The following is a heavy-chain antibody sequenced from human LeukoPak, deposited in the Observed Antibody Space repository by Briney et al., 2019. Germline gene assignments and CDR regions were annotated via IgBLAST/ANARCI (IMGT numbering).Heavy chain of an antibody. V-gene: IGHV3-21*01. J-gene: IGHJ4*02. Sequence: GGSLRLSCAASGFTLSSYSMNWVRQAPGKGLEWVSSISSSSTYIYYADSVKGRFTISRDNAKNSLYLQMNSLRAEDTAVYYCATDGAAAGIDLDDWGQGTLVTVSS. CDR2: ISSSSTYI. CDR3: ATDGAAAGIDLDD. D-gene: IGHD6-13*01. CDR1: GFTLSSYS.